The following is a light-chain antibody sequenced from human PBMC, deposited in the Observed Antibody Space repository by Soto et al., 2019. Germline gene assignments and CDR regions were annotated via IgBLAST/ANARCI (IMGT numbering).Light chain of an antibody. J-gene: IGLJ1*01. Sequence: QSVLTQPASVSGSPGQSITISCTGTSSDVGGYNYVSWYQQHPGKAPKLMIYDVSNRPSGVSNRSSGSKSGNTDSLTISGLQAEDEADYYCSSYTSSSTRLYVFGTGTKVTVL. CDR2: DVS. CDR3: SSYTSSSTRLYV. V-gene: IGLV2-14*01. CDR1: SSDVGGYNY.